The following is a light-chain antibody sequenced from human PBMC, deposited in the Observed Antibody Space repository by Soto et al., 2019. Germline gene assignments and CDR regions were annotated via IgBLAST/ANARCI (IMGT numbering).Light chain of an antibody. CDR2: DAS. J-gene: IGKJ1*01. CDR1: QSVSSY. CDR3: QQRSNWPPT. V-gene: IGKV3-11*01. Sequence: IVLTHSPATLSLSPGEEATLSGRASQSVSSYLAWYQQKPGQAPRLLIYDASNRATGIPARFSGSGSGTDFTLTISSLEPEDFAVYYCQQRSNWPPTFGQGTKVDIK.